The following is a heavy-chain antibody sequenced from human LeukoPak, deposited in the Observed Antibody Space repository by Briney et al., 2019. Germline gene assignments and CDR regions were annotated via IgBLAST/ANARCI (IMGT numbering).Heavy chain of an antibody. CDR2: ISWNSGSI. Sequence: PGGSLRLSCAASGFTFSSYWMSWVRQAPGKGLEWVSGISWNSGSIGYADSVKGRFTISRDSAKNSLYLQMNSLRAEDTALYYCAKDRTDDGFDYWGQGTLVTVSS. D-gene: IGHD3-16*01. CDR3: AKDRTDDGFDY. V-gene: IGHV3-9*01. J-gene: IGHJ4*02. CDR1: GFTFSSYW.